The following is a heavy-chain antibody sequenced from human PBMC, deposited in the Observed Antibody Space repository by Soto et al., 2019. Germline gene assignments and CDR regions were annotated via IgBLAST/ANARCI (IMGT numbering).Heavy chain of an antibody. CDR3: ARGPLVHIVVATARYYGMDV. V-gene: IGHV4-34*01. Sequence: SETLSLTCAVYGGSFSGYYWNWIRQPPGKGLEWIGEINHSGSTNYNPSLKSRVTISVDTSKNQFSLKLSSVTAADTAVYYCARGPLVHIVVATARYYGMDVWGQGTTVTVSS. CDR2: INHSGST. CDR1: GGSFSGYY. J-gene: IGHJ6*02. D-gene: IGHD2-21*02.